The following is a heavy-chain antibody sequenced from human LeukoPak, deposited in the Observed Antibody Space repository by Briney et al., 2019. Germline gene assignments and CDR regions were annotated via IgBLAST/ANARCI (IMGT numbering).Heavy chain of an antibody. CDR3: AREDSRTSIGH. D-gene: IGHD1-26*01. Sequence: SETLSLTCTVSGGSITSYYYTWIRQPPGKGLEWIGYIYYSGNTNYNPSLKSRVTMSLDMSKNQFSLRLTSVTAADTAVYYCAREDSRTSIGHWGQGPLVTVSS. V-gene: IGHV4-59*01. J-gene: IGHJ4*01. CDR1: GGSITSYY. CDR2: IYYSGNT.